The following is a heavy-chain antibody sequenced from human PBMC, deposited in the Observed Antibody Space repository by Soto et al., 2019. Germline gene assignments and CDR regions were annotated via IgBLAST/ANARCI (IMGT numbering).Heavy chain of an antibody. Sequence: PGGSLRLSCAASGFTFSSYWMSWVRRAPGKGLEWVANIKQDGSEKYVDSVKGRFTISRDNAKNSLYLQMNSLRAEDTAVYYCARGGDGSGSYWNNWFDPWGQGTLVNVSS. CDR2: IKQDGSEK. D-gene: IGHD3-10*01. V-gene: IGHV3-7*02. J-gene: IGHJ5*02. CDR1: GFTFSSYW. CDR3: ARGGDGSGSYWNNWFDP.